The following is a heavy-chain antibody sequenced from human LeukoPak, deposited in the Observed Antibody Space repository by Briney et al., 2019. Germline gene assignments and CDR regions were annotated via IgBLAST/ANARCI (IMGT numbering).Heavy chain of an antibody. Sequence: ASVKVSCKVSGYTLTELSMHWVRQAPGQGLEWMGWISAYNGNTNYAQKLQGRVTMTTDTSTSTAYMELRSLRSDDTAVYYCARLTFGYSNNWFDPWGQGTLVTVSS. V-gene: IGHV1-18*01. CDR2: ISAYNGNT. CDR1: GYTLTELS. D-gene: IGHD2-15*01. J-gene: IGHJ5*02. CDR3: ARLTFGYSNNWFDP.